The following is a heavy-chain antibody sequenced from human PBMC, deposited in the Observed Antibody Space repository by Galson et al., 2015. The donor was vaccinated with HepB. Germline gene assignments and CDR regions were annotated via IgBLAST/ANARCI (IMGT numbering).Heavy chain of an antibody. D-gene: IGHD3-16*01. Sequence: SVKVSCKVSGYTLTELSMHWVRQAPGKGLEWMGGFDPEDGETIYAQKFQGRVTMTEDTSTDTAYMELSSLRSEDTAVYYCATDLGASRLHLGEYFDYWGQGTLVTVSS. CDR2: FDPEDGET. CDR1: GYTLTELS. CDR3: ATDLGASRLHLGEYFDY. V-gene: IGHV1-24*01. J-gene: IGHJ4*02.